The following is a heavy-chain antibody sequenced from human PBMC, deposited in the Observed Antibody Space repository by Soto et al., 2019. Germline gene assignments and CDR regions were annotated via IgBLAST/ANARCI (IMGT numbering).Heavy chain of an antibody. CDR3: ARGRTDYYDSSGYYYAP. V-gene: IGHV4-30-4*01. J-gene: IGHJ5*02. CDR2: IYYSGST. Sequence: SETLSLTCTVSGGSISSGDYYWSWIRQPPGKGLEWIGYIYYSGSTYYNPSLKSRVTISVDTSKNQFSLKLSSVTAADTAVYYCARGRTDYYDSSGYYYAPWGQGTLVTVSS. CDR1: GGSISSGDYY. D-gene: IGHD3-22*01.